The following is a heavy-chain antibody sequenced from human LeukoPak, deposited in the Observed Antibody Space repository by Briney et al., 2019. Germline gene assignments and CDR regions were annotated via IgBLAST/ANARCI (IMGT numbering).Heavy chain of an antibody. CDR3: AKGGSYAPLDY. D-gene: IGHD1-26*01. CDR1: GFTFSKYA. Sequence: GGSLRLSCAASGFTFSKYAMTWVRQAPGKGLEWVSAISSSGSDTIYTDSVKDRFTISRDNSKNTLYLQMNTLRAEDTAVYYCAKGGSYAPLDYWGQGTLVTVSS. J-gene: IGHJ4*02. V-gene: IGHV3-23*01. CDR2: ISSSGSDT.